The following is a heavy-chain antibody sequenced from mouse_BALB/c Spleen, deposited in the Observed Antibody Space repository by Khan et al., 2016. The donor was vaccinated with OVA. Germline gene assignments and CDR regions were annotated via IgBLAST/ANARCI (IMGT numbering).Heavy chain of an antibody. Sequence: QVQLKESGPGLVAPSQSLSITCTISGFSLSSYGIHWVRQPPGQGLEWLVVIWSDGSTNYNSTLKSRLSITKDNSKSQVFLKMNSLQTDDTAIYYCARQPNNHYCVMDYWGQGTSITVSS. CDR3: ARQPNNHYCVMDY. CDR2: IWSDGST. CDR1: GFSLSSYG. J-gene: IGHJ4*01. V-gene: IGHV2-6-1*01.